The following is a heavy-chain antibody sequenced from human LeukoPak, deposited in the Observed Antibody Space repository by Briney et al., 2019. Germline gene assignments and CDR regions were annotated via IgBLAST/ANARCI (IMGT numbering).Heavy chain of an antibody. Sequence: SETLSLTYTVSGGSISSGSYYWSWIRQSAGTGLEWIGRIYTSGSTNYNPSLKSRVTISVDTSKNQFSLKLSSVTAADTAVYYCARDSGSYFLDYWGQGTLVTVSS. V-gene: IGHV4-61*02. CDR3: ARDSGSYFLDY. J-gene: IGHJ4*02. D-gene: IGHD1-26*01. CDR1: GGSISSGSYY. CDR2: IYTSGST.